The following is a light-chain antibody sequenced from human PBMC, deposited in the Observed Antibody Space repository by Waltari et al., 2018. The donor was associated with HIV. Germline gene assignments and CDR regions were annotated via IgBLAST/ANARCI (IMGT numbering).Light chain of an antibody. CDR1: QTVSSSD. V-gene: IGKV3-20*01. CDR3: QRHDFSFRT. CDR2: GAS. J-gene: IGKJ1*01. Sequence: VLTQSPVTLSLSPGERAPLSCRASQTVSSSDLAWYQQKSGKSTRLLIYGASSRATGMPERFSGSGSGTDFTLTISRLEPEDFAVYYCQRHDFSFRTFGQGTKVEIK.